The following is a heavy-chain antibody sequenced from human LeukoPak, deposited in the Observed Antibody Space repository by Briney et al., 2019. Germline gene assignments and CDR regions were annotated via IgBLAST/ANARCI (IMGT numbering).Heavy chain of an antibody. Sequence: KPSETLSLTCTVSGGSISSYYWSWIRQPPGKGLEWIGYIYYSGSTNYNPSLKSRVTISVDTSKNQFSLKLSSVTAADTAVYYCARSVKTYYYDSSGYSDYWGQGTLVTVSS. J-gene: IGHJ4*02. D-gene: IGHD3-22*01. CDR1: GGSISSYY. CDR2: IYYSGST. V-gene: IGHV4-59*12. CDR3: ARSVKTYYYDSSGYSDY.